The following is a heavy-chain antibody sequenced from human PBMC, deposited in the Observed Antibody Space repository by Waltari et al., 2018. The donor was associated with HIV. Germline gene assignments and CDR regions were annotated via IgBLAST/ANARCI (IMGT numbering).Heavy chain of an antibody. CDR1: GYTFSDDY. D-gene: IGHD5-18*01. J-gene: IGHJ6*02. CDR3: ARDAEVLGYSYRNYYYYYGMDA. Sequence: QVQLVQSGAEVKKVGASVKVSCKASGYTFSDDYIYWVRQAPGQGLEWMGWINPNSGGTTYAQKFQGWVTMTRDTSVSTAYMELSRLRSDDTAVYYCARDAEVLGYSYRNYYYYYGMDAWGQGTTVTVSS. CDR2: INPNSGGT. V-gene: IGHV1-2*04.